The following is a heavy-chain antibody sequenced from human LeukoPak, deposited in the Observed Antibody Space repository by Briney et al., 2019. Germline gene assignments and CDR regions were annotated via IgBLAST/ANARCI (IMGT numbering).Heavy chain of an antibody. Sequence: SETLSLTCTVSGDSISNSRYYWGWIRQPPGKGLDWIASIYYGGSTFYNPSLKSRVTISVDTSKNQFSLTLSSVTAADTAVYYCARQVLGSSSWYWFDPWGQGTLDTVSS. V-gene: IGHV4-39*01. CDR2: IYYGGST. CDR3: ARQVLGSSSWYWFDP. J-gene: IGHJ5*02. D-gene: IGHD6-13*01. CDR1: GDSISNSRYY.